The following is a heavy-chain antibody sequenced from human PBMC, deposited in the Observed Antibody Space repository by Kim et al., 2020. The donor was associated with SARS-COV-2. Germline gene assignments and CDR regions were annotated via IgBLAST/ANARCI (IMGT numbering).Heavy chain of an antibody. Sequence: AESVKGRFTISRDNSKNTLYLQMNSLRAEDTAVYYCARPYSGSYSDHFDYWGQGTLVTVSS. V-gene: IGHV3-30*01. CDR3: ARPYSGSYSDHFDY. D-gene: IGHD1-26*01. J-gene: IGHJ4*02.